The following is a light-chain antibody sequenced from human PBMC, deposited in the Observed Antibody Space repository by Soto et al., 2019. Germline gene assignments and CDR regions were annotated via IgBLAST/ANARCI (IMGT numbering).Light chain of an antibody. CDR3: QQYKDWPLT. V-gene: IGKV3-15*01. CDR2: GAF. Sequence: EIVMTQSPVTLSVSPGERFTLXXRASQSVSSNLAWYQQEPGQAPSXVIYGAFTRATGIPARFSGTGAGTEFTLTISSLQSEDFALYYCQQYKDWPLTFGQGTKVDIK. CDR1: QSVSSN. J-gene: IGKJ1*01.